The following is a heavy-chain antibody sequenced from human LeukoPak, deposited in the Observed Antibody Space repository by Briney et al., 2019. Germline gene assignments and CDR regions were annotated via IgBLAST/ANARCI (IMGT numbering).Heavy chain of an antibody. CDR3: AKGSREWELIDAFDI. CDR2: ISGSGSKK. Sequence: GGSLRLSCAASGFTFSSYGMTWVSQAPGRGREWHSGISGSGSKKDYADSVKGRLTISRDNAKNTLYLQMNSLRAEDTAVYYCAKGSREWELIDAFDIWGQGTMVTVSS. CDR1: GFTFSSYG. J-gene: IGHJ3*02. D-gene: IGHD1-26*01. V-gene: IGHV3-23*01.